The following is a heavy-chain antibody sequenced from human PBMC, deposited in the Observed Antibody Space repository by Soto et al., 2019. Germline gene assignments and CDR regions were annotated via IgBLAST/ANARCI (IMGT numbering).Heavy chain of an antibody. CDR3: ATDQGIT. D-gene: IGHD3-10*01. V-gene: IGHV3-33*01. J-gene: IGHJ5*02. Sequence: PGGSLRLSCAASGFTFSSYGMHWVRQAPGKGLEWVAVIWYDGSDRYYADSVKGRFTISRDNSKNTLCLQMNSLTAEDTAVYYCATDQGITWGQGTLVTVSS. CDR2: IWYDGSDR. CDR1: GFTFSSYG.